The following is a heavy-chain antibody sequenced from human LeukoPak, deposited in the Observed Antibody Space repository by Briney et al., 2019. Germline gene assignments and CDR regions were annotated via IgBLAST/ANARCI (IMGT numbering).Heavy chain of an antibody. J-gene: IGHJ4*02. CDR2: ISDDGGNK. V-gene: IGHV3-30*18. CDR3: AKGPVSGSRFPFDY. CDR1: KFTFNSYD. Sequence: GGSLRLSCAACKFTFNSYDIHCVRQAPGKGLEWVAVISDDGGNKNYADSVKGRITISRHISKNTVYLQINSLRAVDTAVYYCAKGPVSGSRFPFDYWGQGTLVTVSS. D-gene: IGHD1-26*01.